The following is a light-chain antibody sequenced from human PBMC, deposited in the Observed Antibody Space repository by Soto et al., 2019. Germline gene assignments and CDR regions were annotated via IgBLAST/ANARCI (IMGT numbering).Light chain of an antibody. CDR1: PSLLHSGGKTY. CDR3: MQSIQLPLT. CDR2: EVS. Sequence: DLVMTQTPLSLSVTPGQPASISCKSSPSLLHSGGKTYLYWYLQKPGQPPQLLLYEVSNRFSGVRDRGSGGGSGTDIILRFSRVEAEDVGVYYWMQSIQLPLTFGGGTKVEIK. V-gene: IGKV2D-29*01. J-gene: IGKJ4*01.